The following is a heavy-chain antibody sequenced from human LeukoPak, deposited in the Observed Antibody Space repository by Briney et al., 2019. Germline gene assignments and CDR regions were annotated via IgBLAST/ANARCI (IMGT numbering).Heavy chain of an antibody. V-gene: IGHV3-33*08. Sequence: GGSLRLSCAASGFTFSSYAMHWVRQAPGKGLEWVAVIWYDGSNKYYADSVKGRFTISRDNSKNTLYLQMNSLRAEDTAVYYCVRGPGYGDSDFFDYWGQGTLVTVSS. CDR2: IWYDGSNK. D-gene: IGHD4-17*01. CDR3: VRGPGYGDSDFFDY. J-gene: IGHJ4*02. CDR1: GFTFSSYA.